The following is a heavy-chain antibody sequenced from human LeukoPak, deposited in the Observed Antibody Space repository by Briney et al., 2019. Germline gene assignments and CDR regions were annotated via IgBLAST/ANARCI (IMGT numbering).Heavy chain of an antibody. CDR3: ARDLRSSGWYYFDY. V-gene: IGHV3-7*01. D-gene: IGHD6-19*01. CDR2: IKQDGSEK. Sequence: GGSLRLSCAASGFTFSSYWMSWVRQAPGKGLEWVADIKQDGSEKYYVDSVKGRFTISRDNAKNSLYLQMNSLRAEDTAVYYCARDLRSSGWYYFDYWGQGTLVTVSS. CDR1: GFTFSSYW. J-gene: IGHJ4*02.